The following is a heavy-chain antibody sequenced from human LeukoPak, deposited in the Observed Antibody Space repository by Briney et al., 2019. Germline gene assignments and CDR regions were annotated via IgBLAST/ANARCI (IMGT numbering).Heavy chain of an antibody. CDR2: MYYSGNT. Sequence: SETLSLTCTVSGGSISSSNYYWGWIRQPPGKGLEWIGSMYYSGNTDYNPSLKSRVTISVDTSKNQFSLKLSSVTAADTAVYYCARGHGSSSWLTRHYYFDYWGQGTLVTVSS. CDR1: GGSISSSNYY. CDR3: ARGHGSSSWLTRHYYFDY. D-gene: IGHD6-13*01. V-gene: IGHV4-39*01. J-gene: IGHJ4*02.